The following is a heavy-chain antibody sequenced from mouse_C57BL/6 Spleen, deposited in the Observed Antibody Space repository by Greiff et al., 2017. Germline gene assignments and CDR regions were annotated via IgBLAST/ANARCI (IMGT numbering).Heavy chain of an antibody. Sequence: EVMLVESGGDLVKPGGSLKLSCAASGFTFSSYGMSWVRQTPDKRLEWVATISSGGSYTYYPDSVKGRFTISRDNAKNTLYLQMSSLKSEDTAMYYCARHDYGSSLYAMDYWGQGTSVTVSS. V-gene: IGHV5-6*02. D-gene: IGHD1-1*01. CDR1: GFTFSSYG. CDR3: ARHDYGSSLYAMDY. CDR2: ISSGGSYT. J-gene: IGHJ4*01.